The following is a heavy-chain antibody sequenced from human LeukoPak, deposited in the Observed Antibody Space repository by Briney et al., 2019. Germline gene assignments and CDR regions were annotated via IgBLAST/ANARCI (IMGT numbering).Heavy chain of an antibody. J-gene: IGHJ6*03. CDR1: GFMFTGYW. Sequence: QAGGSLRLSCEASGFMFTGYWMSWVRQAPGKGLEWVANIKEDGSEKYYADSVKGRFTISRDNPKKLLYLQMNSLRAEDTAVYYCARDRRGVNFYYYYMDVWGKGTSVIVSS. V-gene: IGHV3-7*01. D-gene: IGHD3-10*01. CDR2: IKEDGSEK. CDR3: ARDRRGVNFYYYYMDV.